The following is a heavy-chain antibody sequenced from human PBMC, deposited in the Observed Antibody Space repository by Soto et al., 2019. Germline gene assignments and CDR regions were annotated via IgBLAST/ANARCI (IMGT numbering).Heavy chain of an antibody. V-gene: IGHV1-69*08. CDR2: IIPIFGIA. CDR1: GGTFSRYS. D-gene: IGHD2-2*01. CDR3: AREDRDRETGLVPAAIDGMDV. J-gene: IGHJ6*02. Sequence: QVQLVQSGAEVKKPGSSVKVSCKASGGTFSRYSITWVRQAPGHGLEWIGRIIPIFGIASYAQKFQGRVTISADECTSTAYMGLSSLRSDDTAVYYCAREDRDRETGLVPAAIDGMDVWGQGTTVTVSS.